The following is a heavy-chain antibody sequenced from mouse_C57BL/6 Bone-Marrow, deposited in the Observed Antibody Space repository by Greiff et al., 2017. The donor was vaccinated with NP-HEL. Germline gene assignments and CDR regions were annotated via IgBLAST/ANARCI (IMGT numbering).Heavy chain of an antibody. CDR1: GYSFTDYN. CDR2: INPNYGTT. CDR3: ARPYYCDLAWFAC. V-gene: IGHV1-39*01. D-gene: IGHD2-13*01. Sequence: VQLQHSGPELVKPGASVKISCKASGYSFTDYNMNWVKQSNGKSLEWIGVINPNYGTTCYNQKFKGKATLTVDQSSSTAYMQLNSLTSEDSAVYYCARPYYCDLAWFACWGKGTLVTVSA. J-gene: IGHJ3*01.